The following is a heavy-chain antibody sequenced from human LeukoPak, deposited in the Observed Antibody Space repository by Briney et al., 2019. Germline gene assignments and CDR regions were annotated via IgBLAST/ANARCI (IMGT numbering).Heavy chain of an antibody. CDR3: ARGRSSMVRGYYYYYMDV. Sequence: SETLSLTCTVSGGSISSGGYSWNWIRQPPGKGLEWLGYIYYSGSTYYNPSLKSRVTISVDTSKNQFSLKLSSVTAADTAVYYCARGRSSMVRGYYYYYMDVWGKGTTVTISS. CDR2: IYYSGST. CDR1: GGSISSGGYS. V-gene: IGHV4-30-4*07. J-gene: IGHJ6*03. D-gene: IGHD3-10*01.